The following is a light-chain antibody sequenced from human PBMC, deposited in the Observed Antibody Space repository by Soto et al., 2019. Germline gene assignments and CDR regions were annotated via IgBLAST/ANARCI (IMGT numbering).Light chain of an antibody. V-gene: IGLV2-14*01. CDR3: SSYTSSNTYV. Sequence: QSALTQPASVSGSPGQSITISCTGSSSDVGGYNYVSWYQQYPGKAPKLMIYEVNNRPSGVSSRFSGSKSDNTASLTISGLQAEDEADYYCSSYTSSNTYVFGTGTKVTVL. CDR1: SSDVGGYNY. CDR2: EVN. J-gene: IGLJ1*01.